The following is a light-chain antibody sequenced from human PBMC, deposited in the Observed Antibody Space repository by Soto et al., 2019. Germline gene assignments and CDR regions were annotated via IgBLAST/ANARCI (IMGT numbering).Light chain of an antibody. Sequence: QSALTQPPSVSAGPGQKVTISFSGSSSNIGNNYVSWYQQLPGTAPKLLIYDNNKRSSGIPDRFSGSKSGTSATLGITGLQTGDEADYYCGTWDSSLSALFGTGTKVTVL. CDR2: DNN. J-gene: IGLJ1*01. CDR1: SSNIGNNY. CDR3: GTWDSSLSAL. V-gene: IGLV1-51*01.